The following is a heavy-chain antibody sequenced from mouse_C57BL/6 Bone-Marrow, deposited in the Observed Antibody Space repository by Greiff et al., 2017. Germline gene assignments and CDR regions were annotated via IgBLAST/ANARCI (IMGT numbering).Heavy chain of an antibody. V-gene: IGHV10-1*01. CDR1: GFSFNTYA. Sequence: EVQRVESGGGLVQPKGSLKLSCAASGFSFNTYAMNWVRQAPGKGLEWVARIRSKSNNYATYYADSVKDRFTISRDDSESMLYLQMNNLKTEDTAMYYCVRLGNPYYYAMDYWGQGTSVTVSS. J-gene: IGHJ4*01. D-gene: IGHD2-1*01. CDR2: IRSKSNNYAT. CDR3: VRLGNPYYYAMDY.